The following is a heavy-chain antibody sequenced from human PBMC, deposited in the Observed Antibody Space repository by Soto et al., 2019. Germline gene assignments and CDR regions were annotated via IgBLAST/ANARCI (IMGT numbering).Heavy chain of an antibody. Sequence: SETLSLTCAVYGGSFSGYYWSWIRQPPGKGLEWIGEINHSGSTNYNPSLKSRVTISVDTSKNQFSLKLSSVTAADTAVYYCARAAKGDGITLVRNYGMDVWGQAPTVTVSS. J-gene: IGHJ6*02. CDR1: GGSFSGYY. D-gene: IGHD3-10*01. CDR2: INHSGST. CDR3: ARAAKGDGITLVRNYGMDV. V-gene: IGHV4-34*01.